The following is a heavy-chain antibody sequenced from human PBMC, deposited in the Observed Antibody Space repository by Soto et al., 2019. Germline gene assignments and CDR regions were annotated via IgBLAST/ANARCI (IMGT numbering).Heavy chain of an antibody. V-gene: IGHV4-61*01. Sequence: KPXGTLSLTCTASGGAVSSGTYYWSWIRQPPGKGLEWIGHIYFTGSTNYNPSLKSRVTMSLDTSRNQFSLKLSSVTAADTAVYYCTRGPPRVQWFDPWGLGTLVTVSS. CDR3: TRGPPRVQWFDP. CDR1: GGAVSSGTYY. J-gene: IGHJ5*02. CDR2: IYFTGST.